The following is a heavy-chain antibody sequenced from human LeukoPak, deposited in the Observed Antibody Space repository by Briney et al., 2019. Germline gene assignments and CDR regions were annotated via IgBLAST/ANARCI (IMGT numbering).Heavy chain of an antibody. CDR2: INPNSGGT. CDR1: GYTFTGYY. J-gene: IGHJ4*02. D-gene: IGHD5-12*01. CDR3: ARDGDGGYDYSKFYYFDY. Sequence: ASVKVSCKASGYTFTGYYMHWVRQAPGQGLEWMGWINPNSGGTNYAQKFQGRVTMTRDTSISTAYMELSRLRPDDTAVYYCARDGDGGYDYSKFYYFDYWGQGTLVTVSS. V-gene: IGHV1-2*02.